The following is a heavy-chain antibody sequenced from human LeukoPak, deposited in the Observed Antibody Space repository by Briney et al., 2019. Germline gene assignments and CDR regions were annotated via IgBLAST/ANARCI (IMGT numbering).Heavy chain of an antibody. CDR1: AFAVTTTY. CDR2: LHSGGST. V-gene: IGHV3-53*05. D-gene: IGHD3-22*01. J-gene: IGHJ4*02. CDR3: AKGGLGVTMIVVVITHFDY. Sequence: GGSLRLSCAASAFAVTTTYMSWVRQAPGKGLEWVSALHSGGSTFYAASVKGRFTISRDNSKNTLYLQMDSLRPEDTAVYYCAKGGLGVTMIVVVITHFDYWGQGTLVTVSS.